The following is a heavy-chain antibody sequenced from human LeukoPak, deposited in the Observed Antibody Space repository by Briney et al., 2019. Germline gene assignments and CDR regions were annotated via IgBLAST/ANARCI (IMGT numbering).Heavy chain of an antibody. CDR3: AKDSSSWYSYFQH. D-gene: IGHD6-13*01. Sequence: PGGSLRLSCAASGFTFDDYAMHWVRQAPGKGLEWVSGTSWNSGSIGYADPVKGRFTISRDNAKNSLYLQMNSLRAEDTALYYCAKDSSSWYSYFQHWGQGTLVTVSS. V-gene: IGHV3-9*01. J-gene: IGHJ1*01. CDR2: TSWNSGSI. CDR1: GFTFDDYA.